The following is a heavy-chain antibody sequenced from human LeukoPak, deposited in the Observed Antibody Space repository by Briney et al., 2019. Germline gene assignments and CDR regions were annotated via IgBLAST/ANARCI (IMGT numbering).Heavy chain of an antibody. J-gene: IGHJ4*02. Sequence: PGGSLRLSCAASGFTFSSYWMHWVRQAPGKGLEWVAVISYDGSNKYYADSVKGRFTISRDNSKNTLYLQMNSLRAEDTAVYYCARESWPEAMYYFDYWGQGTLVTVSS. CDR2: ISYDGSNK. CDR3: ARESWPEAMYYFDY. V-gene: IGHV3-30-3*01. D-gene: IGHD5-12*01. CDR1: GFTFSSYW.